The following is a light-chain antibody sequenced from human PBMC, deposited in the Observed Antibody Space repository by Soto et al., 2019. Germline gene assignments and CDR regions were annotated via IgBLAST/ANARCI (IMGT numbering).Light chain of an antibody. J-gene: IGLJ3*02. CDR3: AAWDDSLNGRV. V-gene: IGLV1-44*01. CDR2: KNN. Sequence: QSVLTQPPSASATPGQRVTISCSVSSSNIGSNTVNWYQQLPGTAPKLLIYKNNQRPSGVPDRFSGSKSGTSASLAISGLQSEDEADYYCAAWDDSLNGRVFGGGTKLTVL. CDR1: SSNIGSNT.